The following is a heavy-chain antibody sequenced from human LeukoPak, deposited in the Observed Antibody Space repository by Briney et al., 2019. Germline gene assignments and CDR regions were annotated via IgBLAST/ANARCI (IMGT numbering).Heavy chain of an antibody. D-gene: IGHD2/OR15-2a*01. V-gene: IGHV4-59*01. Sequence: SETLSLTCTVSGGSISSYYWSWIRQPPGKGLEWIGYIYSSGSTNYNPSLKSRVTMLVDTSKNQFSLRLTSMTAADTALYFCAREQYLAYDVFGFWGRGTMVTVSS. CDR3: AREQYLAYDVFGF. J-gene: IGHJ3*01. CDR2: IYSSGST. CDR1: GGSISSYY.